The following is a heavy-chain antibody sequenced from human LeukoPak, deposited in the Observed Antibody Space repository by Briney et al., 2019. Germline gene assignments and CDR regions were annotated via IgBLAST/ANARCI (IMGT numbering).Heavy chain of an antibody. CDR1: GFTFSSHG. CDR3: AKSGIEAAGSLVYFDY. V-gene: IGHV3-30*18. Sequence: GRSLRLSCAASGFTFSSHGMHWVRQAPGKGLEWVAVISYDGSDKYYTDSVKGRFTISRDNSKNMLYLQMNSLRAEDTAVYYCAKSGIEAAGSLVYFDYWGQGTLVTASS. CDR2: ISYDGSDK. D-gene: IGHD6-13*01. J-gene: IGHJ4*02.